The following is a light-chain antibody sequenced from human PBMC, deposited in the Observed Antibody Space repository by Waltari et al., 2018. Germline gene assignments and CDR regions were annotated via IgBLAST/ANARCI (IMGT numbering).Light chain of an antibody. J-gene: IGKJ1*01. CDR2: GAS. CDR1: QSVSRA. V-gene: IGKV3-20*01. Sequence: EIVLTQSPGTLSLSPGERATLSCRASQSVSRALAWYQQKPGQAPRLLTSGASSRATGIPDRFSGSGSGTDFSLTISRLEPEDFAVYYCQHFVRLPATFGQGTKVEIK. CDR3: QHFVRLPAT.